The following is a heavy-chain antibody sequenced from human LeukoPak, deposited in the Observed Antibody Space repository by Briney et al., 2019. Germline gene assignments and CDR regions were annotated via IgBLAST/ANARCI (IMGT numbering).Heavy chain of an antibody. Sequence: SETLSLTCTVSGGSISSYYWSWLRQPPGKGLEWIGYIYYSGSTNYNPSLKSRVTISVDTSKNQFSLKLSSVTAADTAVYYCARRMVVDSGRNYYYYGMDVWGKGTTVTVSS. V-gene: IGHV4-59*01. CDR3: ARRMVVDSGRNYYYYGMDV. D-gene: IGHD3-10*01. CDR1: GGSISSYY. CDR2: IYYSGST. J-gene: IGHJ6*04.